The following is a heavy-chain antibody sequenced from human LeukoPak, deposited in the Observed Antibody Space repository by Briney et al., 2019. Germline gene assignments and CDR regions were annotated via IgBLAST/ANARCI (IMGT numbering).Heavy chain of an antibody. CDR1: RFTFSSYA. V-gene: IGHV3-23*01. D-gene: IGHD6-19*01. J-gene: IGHJ6*02. CDR3: AKDLLGSSAPRYYYYYGMDV. Sequence: GGSLRLSCAASRFTFSSYAMSWVPQAPGKGLEGVSAISGSGGSTYYADSVKGRFTIYRDNSKNTLYLQMNSLRAEDTAVYYCAKDLLGSSAPRYYYYYGMDVWGQGTTVTVSS. CDR2: ISGSGGST.